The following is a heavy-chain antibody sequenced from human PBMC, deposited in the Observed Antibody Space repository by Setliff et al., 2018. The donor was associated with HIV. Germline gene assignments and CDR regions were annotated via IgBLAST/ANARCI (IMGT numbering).Heavy chain of an antibody. CDR3: ARHVGYSSSSLDY. D-gene: IGHD6-6*01. CDR2: IHSSGST. V-gene: IGHV4-59*08. CDR1: SGSVSGYY. J-gene: IGHJ4*02. Sequence: SETLSLTCSVSSGSVSGYYWGWIRQPPGKKLEWIGYIHSSGSTIYSASLKSRVSISVDTSKNQVSLRLSSVTAADTAVYYCARHVGYSSSSLDYWGQGTLVTVSS.